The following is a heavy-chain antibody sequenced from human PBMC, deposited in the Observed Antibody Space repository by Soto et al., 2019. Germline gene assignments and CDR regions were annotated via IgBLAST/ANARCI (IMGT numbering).Heavy chain of an antibody. CDR3: ARDLGIAAAGLDY. D-gene: IGHD6-13*01. J-gene: IGHJ4*02. V-gene: IGHV1-2*04. CDR2: INPNSGGT. Sequence: GASVKVSCKASGYTFTGYYMHWVRQAPGQGLEWMGWINPNSGGTNYAQKFQGWVTMTRDTSISTAYMELSRLRSDDTAVYYCARDLGIAAAGLDYWGQGTLVTVSS. CDR1: GYTFTGYY.